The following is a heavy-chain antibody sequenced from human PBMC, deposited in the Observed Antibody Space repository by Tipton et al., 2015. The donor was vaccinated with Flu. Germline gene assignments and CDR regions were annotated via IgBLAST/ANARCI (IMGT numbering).Heavy chain of an antibody. Sequence: TLSLTCAVSGGSFSSYYWSWIRQPPGKRPEWIGHIYYSGSTNYNPALQSRVTISVDTSKNQFSLRLSSVTAADTAVYFCAVDHYFGSGSYYWGQGKMVTVSS. D-gene: IGHD3-10*01. V-gene: IGHV4-59*01. CDR3: AVDHYFGSGSYY. CDR2: IYYSGST. CDR1: GGSFSSYY. J-gene: IGHJ4*02.